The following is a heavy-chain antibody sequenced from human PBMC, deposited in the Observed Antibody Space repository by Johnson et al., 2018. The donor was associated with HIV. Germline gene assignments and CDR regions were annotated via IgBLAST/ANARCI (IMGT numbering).Heavy chain of an antibody. J-gene: IGHJ3*02. CDR2: ISYDGSNK. CDR3: ARDRAPVYSSSSTPFDALDI. Sequence: QEQLVESGGGVVQPGRSLRLSCAASGFTFSAYGMHWVRQAPGKGLEWVAVISYDGSNKYYADSVKGRFTISRDNSKSTLYLQMNSLRVEDTAVYYCARDRAPVYSSSSTPFDALDIWGQGTVVSVSS. V-gene: IGHV3-30*19. D-gene: IGHD6-6*01. CDR1: GFTFSAYG.